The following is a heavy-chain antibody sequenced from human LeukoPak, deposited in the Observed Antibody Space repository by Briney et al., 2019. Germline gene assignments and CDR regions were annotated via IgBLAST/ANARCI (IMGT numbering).Heavy chain of an antibody. D-gene: IGHD3-10*01. V-gene: IGHV7-4-1*02. Sequence: ASVKVSCKASGYTFTSYAMNWVRQAPGQGLEWMGWINTNTGNPTYAQGFTGRFVFSLDTSVSTAYLQISSLKAEDTAVYYCARSPMVRGVILGYNWFDPWGQGTLVTVSS. CDR3: ARSPMVRGVILGYNWFDP. CDR1: GYTFTSYA. J-gene: IGHJ5*02. CDR2: INTNTGNP.